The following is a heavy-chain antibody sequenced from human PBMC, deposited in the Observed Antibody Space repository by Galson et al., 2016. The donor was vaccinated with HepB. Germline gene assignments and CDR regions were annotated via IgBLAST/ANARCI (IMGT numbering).Heavy chain of an antibody. Sequence: SLRLSCAASGFTFSSYGTHWVRQAPGKGLEWVAVISYDGSNKYYADSVKGRFTISRDNSKNTLYLQKNSLRAEDTAVYYCAKWGGSGYDWARLDYWGQGTLVTVSS. D-gene: IGHD5-12*01. J-gene: IGHJ4*02. CDR3: AKWGGSGYDWARLDY. CDR1: GFTFSSYG. V-gene: IGHV3-30*18. CDR2: ISYDGSNK.